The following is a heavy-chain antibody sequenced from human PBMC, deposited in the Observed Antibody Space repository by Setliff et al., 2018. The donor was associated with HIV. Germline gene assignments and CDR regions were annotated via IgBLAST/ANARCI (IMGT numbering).Heavy chain of an antibody. V-gene: IGHV1-2*06. CDR3: ARDRVRITIFGANDILTGFPN. J-gene: IGHJ4*02. CDR1: GYTFSGYY. CDR2: INPKSGGT. Sequence: ASVKVSCKASGYTFSGYYLHWVRQAPGQGLQWMGRINPKSGGTHYAQKFQGRVTMSRDTSTSTVYMELSSLRSEDTAVYYCARDRVRITIFGANDILTGFPNWGQGTLVTVSS. D-gene: IGHD3-9*01.